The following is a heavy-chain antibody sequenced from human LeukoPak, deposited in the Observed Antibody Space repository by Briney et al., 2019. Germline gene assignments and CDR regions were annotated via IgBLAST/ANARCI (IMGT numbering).Heavy chain of an antibody. V-gene: IGHV4-39*01. CDR1: SRSINSKCDD. D-gene: IGHD4-17*01. Sequence: SETLSLTCTVSSRSINSKCDDWGWVRHPPGKGPEWIGSIYYNGITYYNPSLMSRATISVDTAKNQLSLKLNSVTASGISVICCARGDDFGDPQDSDAFDIWGQGTMVTVSS. J-gene: IGHJ3*02. CDR3: ARGDDFGDPQDSDAFDI. CDR2: IYYNGIT.